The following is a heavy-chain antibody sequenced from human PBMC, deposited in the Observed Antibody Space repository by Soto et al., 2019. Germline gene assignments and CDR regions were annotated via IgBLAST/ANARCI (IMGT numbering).Heavy chain of an antibody. CDR2: IYPGDSDT. CDR1: GHIFSNYW. J-gene: IGHJ4*02. D-gene: IGHD3-22*01. Sequence: PEESLKISCKGSGHIFSNYWIGWVRQMPGKGLEWMGIIYPGDSDTRYSPSFQGQVTITVDKSINTAYLQWSRLKASDTAIYYCARQRLWGTSGYYYFENWGQGTLVTVSS. V-gene: IGHV5-51*01. CDR3: ARQRLWGTSGYYYFEN.